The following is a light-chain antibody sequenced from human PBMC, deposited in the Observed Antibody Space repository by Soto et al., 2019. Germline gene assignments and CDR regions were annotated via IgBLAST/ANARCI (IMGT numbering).Light chain of an antibody. CDR1: SSNIGSNY. CDR3: AAWDCSLIGPEL. Sequence: QPVLTQPPSASGTPGQRVTISCSGSSSNIGSNYVYWYQQVPGTAPKLLIYRNDQRPSGVPDRFSGSKACTSASLAISGLRSEDEADYSCAAWDCSLIGPELFGGGTKVTAL. V-gene: IGLV1-47*01. J-gene: IGLJ2*01. CDR2: RND.